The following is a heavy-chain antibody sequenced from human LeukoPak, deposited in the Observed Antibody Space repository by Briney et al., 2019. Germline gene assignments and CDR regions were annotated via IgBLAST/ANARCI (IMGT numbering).Heavy chain of an antibody. D-gene: IGHD6-19*01. CDR3: ARSSGWYPFPDY. CDR2: LNQDAGGK. Sequence: GGSLRLSCAASGFTFSSYWMSWVRQAPGKGLEWVASLNQDAGGKHYVDSVKGRFTISRDNAQNSLYLQMNSLRAEDTAVYYCARSSGWYPFPDYWGQGTLVTVSS. J-gene: IGHJ4*02. CDR1: GFTFSSYW. V-gene: IGHV3-7*01.